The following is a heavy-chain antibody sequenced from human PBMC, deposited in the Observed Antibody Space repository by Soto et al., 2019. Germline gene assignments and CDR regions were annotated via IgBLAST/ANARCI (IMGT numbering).Heavy chain of an antibody. CDR2: IIPIFGTA. V-gene: IGHV1-69*13. CDR3: ARVPLNGQDYYDSSGYFDY. CDR1: GGTFSSYA. J-gene: IGHJ4*02. Sequence: GASVKVSCKASGGTFSSYAISWVRQAPGQGLEWMGGIIPIFGTANYAQKFQGRVTITADESTSTAYMELSSLRSEDTAVYYCARVPLNGQDYYDSSGYFDYWGQGTLVTVSS. D-gene: IGHD3-22*01.